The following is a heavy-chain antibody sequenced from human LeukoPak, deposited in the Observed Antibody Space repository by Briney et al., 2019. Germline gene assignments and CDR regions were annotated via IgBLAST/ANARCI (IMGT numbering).Heavy chain of an antibody. D-gene: IGHD2-2*01. Sequence: PGGSLRLSCAASGFTFSSYWMSWVRQAPGKGLEWVANIKQDGSEKYYVDSVKGRFTISRDNAKNSLYLQMNSLRAEDTAVYYCARVQAAMFPYFDYWGQGTLVTVSS. V-gene: IGHV3-7*03. J-gene: IGHJ4*02. CDR1: GFTFSSYW. CDR2: IKQDGSEK. CDR3: ARVQAAMFPYFDY.